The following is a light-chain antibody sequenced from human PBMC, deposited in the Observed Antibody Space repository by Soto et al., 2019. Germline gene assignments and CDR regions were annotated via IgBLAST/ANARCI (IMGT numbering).Light chain of an antibody. Sequence: GLTQPPSASGTPGQRVTISCSGSSSNIGSNYVYWYQQLPGTAPKLLIYRNNQRPSGVPDRFPGSKSGTSASLAISGLRSEDEADYYCAAWDDSLSGYVFGTGTKVTVL. CDR3: AAWDDSLSGYV. J-gene: IGLJ1*01. CDR2: RNN. CDR1: SSNIGSNY. V-gene: IGLV1-47*01.